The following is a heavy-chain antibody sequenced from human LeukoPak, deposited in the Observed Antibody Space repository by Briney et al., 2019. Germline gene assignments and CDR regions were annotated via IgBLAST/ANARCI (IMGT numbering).Heavy chain of an antibody. V-gene: IGHV4-59*01. CDR2: IYYSGST. D-gene: IGHD5-18*01. J-gene: IGHJ4*02. CDR3: AGDSYGIDY. CDR1: GGSISSYY. Sequence: SETLSLTFTVSGGSISSYYWNWIRQPPGKGLEWIRYIYYSGSTNYNPSLKSRVTISVDTSKNQFSLKLSSVTAADTAVYYCAGDSYGIDYWAQGTLVTVSS.